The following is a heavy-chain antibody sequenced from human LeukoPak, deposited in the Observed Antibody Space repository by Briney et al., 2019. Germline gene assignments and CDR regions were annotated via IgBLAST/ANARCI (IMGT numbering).Heavy chain of an antibody. CDR1: GLTFSSHW. J-gene: IGHJ4*02. Sequence: GGSLRLSCAASGLTFSSHWMHWVRQAPGKGLVWVSRINEDGSTTNYADSVKGRSTIFRDNAKNTQYLQMNSLRAEDTAVYYCVRDLGGRSGHWGQGTLVTVSS. D-gene: IGHD1-26*01. CDR3: VRDLGGRSGH. CDR2: INEDGSTT. V-gene: IGHV3-74*01.